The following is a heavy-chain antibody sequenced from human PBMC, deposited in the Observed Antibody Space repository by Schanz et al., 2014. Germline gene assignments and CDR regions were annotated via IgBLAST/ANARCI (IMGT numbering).Heavy chain of an antibody. CDR2: VYYSGGS. CDR3: ARLGVGDKAYYYYGTDV. CDR1: GDSISTSYY. V-gene: IGHV4-38-2*02. J-gene: IGHJ6*02. D-gene: IGHD1-26*01. Sequence: QVQLQESGPGLVKPSETLSLTCTVSGDSISTSYYWGWIRQPPGKGLEWIGSVYYSGGSYYNPSLKPRVPMSVYMSKTRSALNGRSVTAADTAVYYCARLGVGDKAYYYYGTDVWGQGTTVLVSS.